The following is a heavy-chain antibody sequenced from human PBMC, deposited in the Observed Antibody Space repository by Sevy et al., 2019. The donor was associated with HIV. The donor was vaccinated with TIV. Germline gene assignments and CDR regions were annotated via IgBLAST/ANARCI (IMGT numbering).Heavy chain of an antibody. CDR1: GASIDSFY. J-gene: IGHJ5*02. CDR2: VYYSGST. CDR3: ARDTYGDYGNWFDP. Sequence: SETLSLTCTVSGASIDSFYWSWIRQPPGKGLEWIGYVYYSGSTKYNPSPESRVFISVDTSKNQFSLSLYSVTAADTAMYYCARDTYGDYGNWFDPWGQGTLVTVSS. V-gene: IGHV4-59*13. D-gene: IGHD4-17*01.